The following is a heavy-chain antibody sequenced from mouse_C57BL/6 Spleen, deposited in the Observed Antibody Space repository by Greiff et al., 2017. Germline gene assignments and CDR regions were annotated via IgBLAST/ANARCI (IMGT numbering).Heavy chain of an antibody. CDR3: ARGYYDYVYAMDY. V-gene: IGHV1-80*01. CDR1: GYAFSSYW. Sequence: QVQLQQSGAELVKPGASVKISCKASGYAFSSYWMNWVKQRPGKGLEWIGQIYPGDGDTNYNGKFKGKATLTADKSSSTAYMQLSSLTSEDSAVYFCARGYYDYVYAMDYWGQGTSVTVSS. J-gene: IGHJ4*01. CDR2: IYPGDGDT. D-gene: IGHD2-4*01.